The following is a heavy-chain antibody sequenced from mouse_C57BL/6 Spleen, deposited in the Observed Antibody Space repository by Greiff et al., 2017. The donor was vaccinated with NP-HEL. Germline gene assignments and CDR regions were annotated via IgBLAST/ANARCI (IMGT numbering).Heavy chain of an antibody. V-gene: IGHV1-26*01. Sequence: EVQLQQSGPELVKPGASVKISCKASGYTFTDYYMNWVKQSHGKSLEWIGDINPNNGGTSYNQKFKGKATLTVDKSSSTAYMELRSLTSEDSAVYYCARAYYYGSPYAGDYWGQGTSVTVSS. J-gene: IGHJ4*01. D-gene: IGHD1-1*01. CDR3: ARAYYYGSPYAGDY. CDR2: INPNNGGT. CDR1: GYTFTDYY.